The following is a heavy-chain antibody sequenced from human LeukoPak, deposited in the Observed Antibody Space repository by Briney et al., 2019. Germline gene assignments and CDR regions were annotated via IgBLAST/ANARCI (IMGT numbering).Heavy chain of an antibody. V-gene: IGHV3-7*03. CDR1: GFTFSSYW. Sequence: GGSLRLSCAASGFTFSSYWMSWVRQAPGKGLEWVANIKQDGSEKYYVTSVRGRFTISRDNAKNSLYLQMNNLRVEDTAVYYCAREEVKSFDNWGQGTLVTVSS. CDR2: IKQDGSEK. J-gene: IGHJ4*02. CDR3: AREEVKSFDN.